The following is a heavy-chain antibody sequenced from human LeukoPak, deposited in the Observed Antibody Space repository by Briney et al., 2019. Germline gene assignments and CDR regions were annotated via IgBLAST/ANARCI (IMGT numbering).Heavy chain of an antibody. J-gene: IGHJ4*02. Sequence: ASVKVSCKASGYTFTSYYIHWVRQAPGQGLDWMGIIDPSGGSTTYAQKFQGRVAMTRDTSTSTVYMELSSLRSEDTAVYYCARAVTSGSSLYFDYWGQGTLVTVSS. CDR1: GYTFTSYY. V-gene: IGHV1-46*01. D-gene: IGHD1-26*01. CDR3: ARAVTSGSSLYFDY. CDR2: IDPSGGST.